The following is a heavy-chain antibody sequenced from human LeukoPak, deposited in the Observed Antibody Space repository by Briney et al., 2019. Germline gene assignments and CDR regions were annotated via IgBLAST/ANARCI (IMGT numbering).Heavy chain of an antibody. Sequence: ASVKVSCKASGYTFTSYDINWVRQATGQGLEWMGWMNPNSGNTGYAQKFQGRVTMTRNTSISTAYMELGSLRSEDTAVYYCARGDGYCSGGSCSFDYWGQGTLVTVSS. D-gene: IGHD2-15*01. CDR2: MNPNSGNT. V-gene: IGHV1-8*01. CDR3: ARGDGYCSGGSCSFDY. J-gene: IGHJ4*02. CDR1: GYTFTSYD.